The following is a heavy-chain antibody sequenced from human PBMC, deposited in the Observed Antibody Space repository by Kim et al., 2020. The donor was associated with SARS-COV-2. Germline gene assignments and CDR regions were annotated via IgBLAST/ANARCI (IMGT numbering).Heavy chain of an antibody. V-gene: IGHV3-15*01. CDR3: TTDLAARGVVVVAASFNY. Sequence: GGSLRLSCAASGFTFSNAWMSWVRQAPGKGLEWVGRIKSKTDGGTTDYAAPVKGRFTISRDDSKNTLYLQMNSLKTEDTAVYYCTTDLAARGVVVVAASFNYWGQGTLVTVSS. CDR1: GFTFSNAW. CDR2: IKSKTDGGTT. D-gene: IGHD2-15*01. J-gene: IGHJ4*02.